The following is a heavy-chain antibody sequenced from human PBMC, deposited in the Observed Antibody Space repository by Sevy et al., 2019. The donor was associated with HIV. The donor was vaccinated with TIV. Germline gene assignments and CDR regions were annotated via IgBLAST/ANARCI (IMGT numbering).Heavy chain of an antibody. V-gene: IGHV3-30-3*01. D-gene: IGHD3-22*01. CDR3: ARENYYDSTSLGSFDV. J-gene: IGHJ3*01. CDR2: ISADGGVK. Sequence: GGSLRLSCAASGFIFSNYAMTWVRQAPGRGLEWVALISADGGVKYYADSVKGRFTISRDNSDNPLSLQMNSLRTEESALYYCARENYYDSTSLGSFDVWGQWTMVTVSS. CDR1: GFIFSNYA.